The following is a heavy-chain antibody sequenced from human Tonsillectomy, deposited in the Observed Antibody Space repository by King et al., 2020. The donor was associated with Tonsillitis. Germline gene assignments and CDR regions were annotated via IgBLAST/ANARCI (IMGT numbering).Heavy chain of an antibody. CDR2: IYWDGDK. CDR1: GFSISTSGVG. V-gene: IGHV2-5*02. D-gene: IGHD1-14*01. Sequence: ITLKESGPALVKPTQTLTLTCTCSGFSISTSGVGVAWVRQPPGKALEWLALIYWDGDKRYSPSLKTRLTITKDSSKNQVVLTMTNMDTVDTATYYCAHRVNREYYLHMHVWGKETTVTVPS. J-gene: IGHJ6*03. CDR3: AHRVNREYYLHMHV.